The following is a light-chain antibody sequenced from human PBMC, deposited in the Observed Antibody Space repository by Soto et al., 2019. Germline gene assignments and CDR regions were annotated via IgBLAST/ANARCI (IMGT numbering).Light chain of an antibody. V-gene: IGLV2-14*01. CDR1: SSDVGHYNY. Sequence: QSALTQPASVSGSPGQSITISCTGTSSDVGHYNYVSWYQHHPGKTPKLMIYEVSNRPSGVSNRFSGSKSGNMASLTISGLQAEDEADYYCCSYTSSNSFVFGSGTKVTDL. J-gene: IGLJ1*01. CDR3: CSYTSSNSFV. CDR2: EVS.